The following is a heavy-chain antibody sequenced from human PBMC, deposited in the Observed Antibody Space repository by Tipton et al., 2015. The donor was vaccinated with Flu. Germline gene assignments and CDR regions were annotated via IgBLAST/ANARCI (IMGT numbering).Heavy chain of an antibody. CDR2: ISYSGTT. CDR1: GGSITSGGYY. V-gene: IGHV4-31*03. CDR3: ARHTGDSVRGVIDY. J-gene: IGHJ4*02. Sequence: LRLSCTVPGGSITSGGYYWSWIRQHPGRGLEWIGYISYSGTTYYNPSLKSRLTISVDTSKNQFSLKLSSVTAADTAVYYCARHTGDSVRGVIDYWGQGTLVTVSS. D-gene: IGHD3-10*02.